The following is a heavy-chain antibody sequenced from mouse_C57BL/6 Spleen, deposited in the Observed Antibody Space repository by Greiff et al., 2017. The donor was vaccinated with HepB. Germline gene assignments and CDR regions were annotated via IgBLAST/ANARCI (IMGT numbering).Heavy chain of an antibody. D-gene: IGHD2-4*01. J-gene: IGHJ4*01. V-gene: IGHV1-26*01. CDR3: ARWGDYDGYAMDY. CDR2: INPNNGGT. CDR1: GYTFTDYY. Sequence: EVQLQQSGPELVKPGASVKISCKASGYTFTDYYMNWVKQSHGKSLEWIGDINPNNGGTSYNQKFKGKATLTVDKSSRTAYMELRSLTSEDSAVYYCARWGDYDGYAMDYWGQGTSVTVSS.